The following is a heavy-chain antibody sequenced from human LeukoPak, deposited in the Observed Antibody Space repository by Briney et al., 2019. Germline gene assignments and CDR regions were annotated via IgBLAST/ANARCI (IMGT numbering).Heavy chain of an antibody. CDR1: GFTFSRYE. J-gene: IGHJ4*02. D-gene: IGHD1-26*01. Sequence: GGSLRLSCAASGFTFSRYEMNWVRQAPGKGLEWVSYISSSGSTIYYADSVKGRFTISRDNAKNSLYLQMNSLRAEDTAVYYCAREGLLRPFDYWGQGTLVTVSS. CDR3: AREGLLRPFDY. V-gene: IGHV3-48*03. CDR2: ISSSGSTI.